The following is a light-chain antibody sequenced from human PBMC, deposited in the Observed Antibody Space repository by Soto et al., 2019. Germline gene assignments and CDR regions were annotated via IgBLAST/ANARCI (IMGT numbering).Light chain of an antibody. CDR2: DVS. V-gene: IGKV1-5*01. J-gene: IGKJ1*01. CDR1: QSIRNF. CDR3: QQYDNYWT. Sequence: DVQLTQSPATVSASVGARGSISCRASQSIRNFLAWYQQKPGKAPQLLIYDVSVLESGVPSRFSGSGSGTEFTLTISSLQPEDFAIYYCQQYDNYWTFGQGTKVE.